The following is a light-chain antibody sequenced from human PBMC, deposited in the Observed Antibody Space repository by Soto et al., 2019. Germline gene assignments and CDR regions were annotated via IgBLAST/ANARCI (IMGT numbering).Light chain of an antibody. V-gene: IGKV3-15*01. J-gene: IGKJ4*01. CDR3: QQDNNWPPLT. Sequence: EIVMTQSPATLSVSPGERATLSCRASQSVHSNLAWYQQKPGQAPRLLIYGASTMATGIPARFSGSGSGTEFTLTISNLQSEDFAVYYCQQDNNWPPLTLGGGTKVEIK. CDR1: QSVHSN. CDR2: GAS.